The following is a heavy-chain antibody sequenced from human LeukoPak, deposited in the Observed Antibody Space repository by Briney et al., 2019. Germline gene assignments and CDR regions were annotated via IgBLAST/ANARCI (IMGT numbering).Heavy chain of an antibody. D-gene: IGHD3-9*01. J-gene: IGHJ4*02. CDR2: INSDGSST. CDR3: ARDYYDILTGSNDFDY. CDR1: GLTFSRYW. Sequence: GGSLRLSCAASGLTFSRYWMHGLRQAPGKGLVWVSRINSDGSSTTYADSVKGRFTISRDNAKNTLYLQMNSLRAEDTAVYYCARDYYDILTGSNDFDYWGQGTLVTVSS. V-gene: IGHV3-74*01.